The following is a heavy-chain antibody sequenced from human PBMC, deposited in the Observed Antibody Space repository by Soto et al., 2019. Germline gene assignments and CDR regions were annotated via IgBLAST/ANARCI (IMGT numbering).Heavy chain of an antibody. CDR1: GFTFSNAW. Sequence: PGGSLRLSCAASGFTFSNAWMNWVRQAPGKGLEWVGRIKSKTDGGTTDYAAPVKGRFTISRDDSKNTLYLQMNSLKTEDTAVYYCTTDLWFGETITSDYWRQGTLVTVSS. D-gene: IGHD3-10*01. CDR2: IKSKTDGGTT. J-gene: IGHJ4*02. V-gene: IGHV3-15*07. CDR3: TTDLWFGETITSDY.